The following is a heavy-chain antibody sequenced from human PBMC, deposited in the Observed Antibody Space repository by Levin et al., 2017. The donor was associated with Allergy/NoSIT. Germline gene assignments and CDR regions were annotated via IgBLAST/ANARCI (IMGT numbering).Heavy chain of an antibody. J-gene: IGHJ6*02. Sequence: EASVKVSCTASGGTFSSYALSWVRQAPGQGLEWMGGIIPIFGTAKYAQKFQDRITITADDSATTAYLELSGLRSEDTAVYYCARGDYHDSSVTYYYFNMDVWGQGTTVTVS. V-gene: IGHV1-69*13. CDR1: GGTFSSYA. CDR3: ARGDYHDSSVTYYYFNMDV. CDR2: IIPIFGTA. D-gene: IGHD3-22*01.